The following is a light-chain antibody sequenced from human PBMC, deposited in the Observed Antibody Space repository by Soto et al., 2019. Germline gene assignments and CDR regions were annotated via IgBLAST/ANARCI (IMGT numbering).Light chain of an antibody. J-gene: IGLJ3*02. CDR2: GHN. V-gene: IGLV1-40*01. CDR3: QSYDSSLSGSGV. Sequence: QSVLTQPPSVSGAPGQRVTISCTGSYSIIGAGYEVHWYQQIPGTAPKLLISGHNNRPSGVPDRFFGSKSGTSASLTIIGLQAEDEADYYCQSYDSSLSGSGVFGGGTKLTVL. CDR1: YSIIGAGYE.